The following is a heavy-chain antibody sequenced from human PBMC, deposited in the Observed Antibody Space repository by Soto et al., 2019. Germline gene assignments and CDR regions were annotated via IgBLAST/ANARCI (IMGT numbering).Heavy chain of an antibody. CDR3: AKDQRIRHYFDY. V-gene: IGHV3-30*18. CDR1: GFTFSSYG. D-gene: IGHD6-25*01. CDR2: ISYDGSNK. J-gene: IGHJ4*02. Sequence: PGGSLRLSCAASGFTFSSYGMHWVRQAPGKGLEWVAVISYDGSNKYYADSVKGRFTISRDNSKNTLYLQMNSLRAEDTAVYYCAKDQRIRHYFDYWGQGTLVTVSS.